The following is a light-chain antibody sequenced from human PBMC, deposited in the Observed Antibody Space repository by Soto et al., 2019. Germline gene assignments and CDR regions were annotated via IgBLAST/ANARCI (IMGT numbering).Light chain of an antibody. J-gene: IGKJ2*01. Sequence: EIVMTQSPATLSVSPGERATLSCRASQSVSSNLAWYQQKPGQAPRLLIYGASTRATGIPARFSGSGSGTEFTLTISRLQSEDFTVYYCQQYNNWPGGTFGEGTKLEIK. CDR1: QSVSSN. CDR3: QQYNNWPGGT. CDR2: GAS. V-gene: IGKV3-15*01.